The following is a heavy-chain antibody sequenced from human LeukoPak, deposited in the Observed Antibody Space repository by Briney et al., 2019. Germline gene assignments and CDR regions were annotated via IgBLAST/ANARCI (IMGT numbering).Heavy chain of an antibody. CDR2: ISSSSSYI. D-gene: IGHD6-19*01. Sequence: GGSLRLSCAAAGFTFSRYSMNWVRQAPGKGREWVASISSSSSYIYYADSVKGRFTISRDTAKSTLYLQMNSLRAEDTAVYYCAKASEVRGCFDYWGQGTLVTVSS. CDR1: GFTFSRYS. V-gene: IGHV3-21*04. CDR3: AKASEVRGCFDY. J-gene: IGHJ4*02.